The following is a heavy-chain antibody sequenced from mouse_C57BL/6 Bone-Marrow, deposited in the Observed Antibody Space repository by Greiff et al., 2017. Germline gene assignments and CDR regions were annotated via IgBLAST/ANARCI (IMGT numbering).Heavy chain of an antibody. CDR2: IYPRSGNT. V-gene: IGHV1-81*01. Sequence: QVQLKQSGAELARPGASVKLSCKASGYTFTSYGISWVKQRTGQGLEWIGEIYPRSGNTYYNEKFKGKATLTADKSSSTAYMELRSRTSEDSAVYFCARLELDYDDFDYWGQGTTLTVSS. CDR3: ARLELDYDDFDY. CDR1: GYTFTSYG. J-gene: IGHJ2*01. D-gene: IGHD2-4*01.